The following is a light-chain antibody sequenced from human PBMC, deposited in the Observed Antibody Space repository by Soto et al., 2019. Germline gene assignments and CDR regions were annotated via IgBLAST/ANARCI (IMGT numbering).Light chain of an antibody. CDR3: QQYESTPPT. CDR2: WAS. V-gene: IGKV4-1*01. Sequence: DIVMTQSPDSLAVSLGERATINCKSSQSVLYSSNNKNYLAWYQQRPGQPPKLLIYWASTRESGVPGRFSGSGSGTDFTLTITSLQAEDVAVYYCQQYESTPPTFGRGTKLEIK. J-gene: IGKJ2*01. CDR1: QSVLYSSNNKNY.